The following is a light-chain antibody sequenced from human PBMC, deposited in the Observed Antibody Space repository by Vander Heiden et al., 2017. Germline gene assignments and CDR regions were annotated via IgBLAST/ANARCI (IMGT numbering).Light chain of an antibody. CDR1: QRITSH. CDR2: GTF. CDR3: QQSFEMPT. J-gene: IGKJ2*01. Sequence: EIQMTHSPASLSASIGDTVTITCRASQRITSHVNWYQQRPGKAPKVLFSGTFTLENAVPSRFSGTGSGTDFNFTTTNLQPEDFATYYCQQSFEMPTFGQGTKLQI. V-gene: IGKV1-39*01.